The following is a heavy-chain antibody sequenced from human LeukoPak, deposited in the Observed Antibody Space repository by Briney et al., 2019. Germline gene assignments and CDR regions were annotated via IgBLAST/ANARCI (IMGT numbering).Heavy chain of an antibody. CDR1: GGSISSGGYY. CDR2: IYYSGST. Sequence: SETLSLTCTVSGGSISSGGYYWSWIRQHPGKGLEWIGYIYYSGSTYYNPSLKSRVTISVDTSKNQFSLKLSSVTAADTAVYYCARDYGNNWFDPWGQGTLATVSS. D-gene: IGHD4-17*01. V-gene: IGHV4-31*03. J-gene: IGHJ5*02. CDR3: ARDYGNNWFDP.